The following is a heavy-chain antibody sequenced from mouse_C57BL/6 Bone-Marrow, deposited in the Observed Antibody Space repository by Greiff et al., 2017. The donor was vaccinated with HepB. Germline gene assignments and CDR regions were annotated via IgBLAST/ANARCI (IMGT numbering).Heavy chain of an antibody. CDR1: GYTFTSYW. CDR2: IDPSDSYT. V-gene: IGHV1-69*01. Sequence: VQLQQPGAELVMPGASVKLSCKASGYTFTSYWMHWVKQRPGQGLEWIGEIDPSDSYTNYNQKFKGKSTLTVDKSSSTAYMQLSSLTSEDSAVYYCARKDYYGSRVYAMDYWGQGTSVTVSS. J-gene: IGHJ4*01. CDR3: ARKDYYGSRVYAMDY. D-gene: IGHD1-1*01.